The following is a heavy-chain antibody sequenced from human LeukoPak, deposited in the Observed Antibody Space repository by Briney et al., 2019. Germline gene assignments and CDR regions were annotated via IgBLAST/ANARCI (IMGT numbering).Heavy chain of an antibody. J-gene: IGHJ4*02. CDR3: ARDLNYCSGGSCSY. D-gene: IGHD2-15*01. V-gene: IGHV1-69*06. Sequence: SVKVSCKASGGTFSSYAISWVRQAPGQGLEWMGGIIPIFGTANYAQMFQGRITITADKSTSTAYMELSSLRSEDTAVYYCARDLNYCSGGSCSYWGQGTLVTVSS. CDR1: GGTFSSYA. CDR2: IIPIFGTA.